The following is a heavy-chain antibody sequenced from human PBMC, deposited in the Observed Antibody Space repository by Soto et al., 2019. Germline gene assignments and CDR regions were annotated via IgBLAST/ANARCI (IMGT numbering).Heavy chain of an antibody. CDR1: GFTVSSYA. J-gene: IGHJ6*03. D-gene: IGHD3-16*01. V-gene: IGHV3-23*01. CDR3: AKALRFTFTTGYYMDV. CDR2: ISGSGST. Sequence: EVQLLESGGGLVQPGGSLRLSCAASGFTVSSYAMSWVRQAPGKGLEWVSVISGSGSTSSADSVKGRFTISRDSSKNTVYLQMNSLRDEDTAVYYCAKALRFTFTTGYYMDVWGRGTTVTVSS.